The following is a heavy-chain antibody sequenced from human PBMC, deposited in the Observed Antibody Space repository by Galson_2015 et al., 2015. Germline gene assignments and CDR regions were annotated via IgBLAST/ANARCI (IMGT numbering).Heavy chain of an antibody. J-gene: IGHJ4*02. CDR1: GYNFGLYW. Sequence: QSGAEVKKPGESLKISCKGSGYNFGLYWIAWVRQMPGKGLGWMGIIYPGDSDTRYSPSFRGQVSISADKSITTAYLQWSSLKASDTAMYYCVRSYCSGGTCYSPDYWGQGTLVTVSS. CDR3: VRSYCSGGTCYSPDY. CDR2: IYPGDSDT. D-gene: IGHD2-15*01. V-gene: IGHV5-51*01.